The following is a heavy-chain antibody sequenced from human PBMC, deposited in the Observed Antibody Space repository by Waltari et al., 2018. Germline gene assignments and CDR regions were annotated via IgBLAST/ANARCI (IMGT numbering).Heavy chain of an antibody. CDR2: ISSNGGST. V-gene: IGHV3-64*01. CDR3: ARATPGPDAFDI. Sequence: EVQLVESGGGLVQPGGSLRLSCAASGFTFSSYAMPWVRQAPGKGLEYVAAISSNGGSTYYANSVKGRFTISRDNSKNTLYLQMGSLRAEDMAVYYCARATPGPDAFDIWGQGTMVTVSS. J-gene: IGHJ3*02. CDR1: GFTFSSYA.